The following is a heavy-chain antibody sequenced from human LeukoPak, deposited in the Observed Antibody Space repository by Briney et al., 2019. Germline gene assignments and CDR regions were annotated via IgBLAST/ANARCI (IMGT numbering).Heavy chain of an antibody. Sequence: SETLSLTCTVSGGSISSGSYYWSWLRQPAGKGLEWIGRIYTSGSTNYNPSLKSRVTISVDTSKNQFSLKLSSVTAADTAVYYCAREGPLWSSSWFHFDYWGQGTLVTVSS. CDR1: GGSISSGSYY. D-gene: IGHD6-13*01. CDR2: IYTSGST. V-gene: IGHV4-61*02. J-gene: IGHJ4*02. CDR3: AREGPLWSSSWFHFDY.